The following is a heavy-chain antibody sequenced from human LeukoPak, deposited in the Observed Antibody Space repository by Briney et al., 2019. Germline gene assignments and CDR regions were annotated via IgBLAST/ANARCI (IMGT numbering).Heavy chain of an antibody. D-gene: IGHD1-26*01. V-gene: IGHV3-15*01. Sequence: GGSLRLSCAASGFTFSSYGMSWVRQAPGKGLEWVGRIKSKTDGGTTDYAAPVKGRFTISRDDSKNTLYLQMNSLKTEDTAVYYCTAFLVEATNLDALDIWGQGTMVTVSS. CDR2: IKSKTDGGTT. CDR1: GFTFSSYG. J-gene: IGHJ3*02. CDR3: TAFLVEATNLDALDI.